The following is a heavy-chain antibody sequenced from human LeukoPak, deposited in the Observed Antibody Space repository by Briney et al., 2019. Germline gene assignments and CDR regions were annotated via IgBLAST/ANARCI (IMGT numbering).Heavy chain of an antibody. CDR1: GFTFSSYS. J-gene: IGHJ5*02. CDR2: IRSNGADT. D-gene: IGHD2-15*01. CDR3: AKGGYTTWFDP. V-gene: IGHV3-23*01. Sequence: PGESLRLSCAASGFTFSSYSVSWVRQAPGKGLEWVSTIRSNGADTYHADSVKGRFTISRDNSKNTLYLEMSSLRADDTAVYHCAKGGYTTWFDPWGLGTLVTVSS.